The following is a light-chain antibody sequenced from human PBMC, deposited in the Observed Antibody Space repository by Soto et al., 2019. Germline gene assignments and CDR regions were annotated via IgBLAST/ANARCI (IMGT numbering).Light chain of an antibody. Sequence: DIPMAQSPSSLSASVGDRVTITCRARQTLRNCLNWYQQKPGKAPKLLIYAASSLQSGVPSRLSGSGSATDFALNISRLQPEDLATYYCQQSFTTPQVTFDPGTKVDIK. CDR3: QQSFTTPQVT. J-gene: IGKJ3*01. V-gene: IGKV1-39*01. CDR2: AAS. CDR1: QTLRNC.